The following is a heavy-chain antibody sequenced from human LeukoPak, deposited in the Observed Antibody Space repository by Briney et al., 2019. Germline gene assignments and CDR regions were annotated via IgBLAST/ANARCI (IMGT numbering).Heavy chain of an antibody. CDR1: GFSFRTYG. J-gene: IGHJ4*02. D-gene: IGHD3-10*01. V-gene: IGHV3-30*03. CDR3: VRDGIKLLWFGEFFDY. CDR2: ISYDGSNK. Sequence: GGSLRLSCAASGFSFRTYGMHWVRQAPGKGLEWVAVISYDGSNKYYAEPVKGRITISRDNSKNTLYLEMNSLRAEDTAVYYCVRDGIKLLWFGEFFDYWGQGTLVTVSS.